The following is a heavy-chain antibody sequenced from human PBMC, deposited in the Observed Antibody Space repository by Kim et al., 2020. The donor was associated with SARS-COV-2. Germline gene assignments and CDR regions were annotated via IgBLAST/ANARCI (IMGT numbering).Heavy chain of an antibody. D-gene: IGHD3-3*01. CDR3: ARGPNPLPPCYDFWCGYSVALGGYFDL. J-gene: IGHJ2*01. CDR1: GYTFTSYA. Sequence: ASVKVSCKASGYTFTSYAMNWVRQAPGQGLEWMGWINTNTGNPTYAQGFTGRFVFSLATSVSTAYLQISSLKSEYTAVYYCARGPNPLPPCYDFWCGYSVALGGYFDLWGGGTLVSVSS. V-gene: IGHV7-4-1*02. CDR2: INTNTGNP.